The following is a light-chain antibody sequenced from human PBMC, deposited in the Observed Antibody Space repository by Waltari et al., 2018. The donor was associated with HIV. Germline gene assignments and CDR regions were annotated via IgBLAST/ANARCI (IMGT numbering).Light chain of an antibody. CDR3: QQSYSTLPWT. Sequence: DIPMTLSLSSLSASVGDRVTTTCRASQSISSYLNWYQQKPGKAPKLLIYAASSLQSGVPSRFSGSGSGTDFTLTISSLQPEDFATYYCQQSYSTLPWTFGQGTKVEIK. CDR2: AAS. J-gene: IGKJ1*01. V-gene: IGKV1-39*01. CDR1: QSISSY.